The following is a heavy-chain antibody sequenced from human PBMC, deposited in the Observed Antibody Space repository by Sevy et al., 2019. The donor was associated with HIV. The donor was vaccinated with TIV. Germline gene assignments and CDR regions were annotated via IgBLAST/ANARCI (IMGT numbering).Heavy chain of an antibody. Sequence: GSLRLSCAASGFTFSSYGMHWVRQAPGKGLEWVAFIRYDGSNKYYADSVKGRFTISRDNSKNTLYLQMNSLRAEDTAVYYCAKITTVTTWKDFDYWGQGTLVTVSS. CDR1: GFTFSSYG. D-gene: IGHD4-17*01. V-gene: IGHV3-30*02. J-gene: IGHJ4*02. CDR3: AKITTVTTWKDFDY. CDR2: IRYDGSNK.